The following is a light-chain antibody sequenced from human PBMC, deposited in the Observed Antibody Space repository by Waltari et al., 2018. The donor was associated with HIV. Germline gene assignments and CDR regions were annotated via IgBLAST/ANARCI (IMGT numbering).Light chain of an antibody. CDR2: DTS. Sequence: DIHLTQSPSSLSASVGDRVTITCRASQRISSSLNWYQHRPGKAPNPIIFDTSSLQSGVPSRFNGSGSGTDFTLTISSLQPEDFVTYYCQQSYTTLYTFGQGTRLEIK. CDR1: QRISSS. V-gene: IGKV1-39*01. CDR3: QQSYTTLYT. J-gene: IGKJ2*01.